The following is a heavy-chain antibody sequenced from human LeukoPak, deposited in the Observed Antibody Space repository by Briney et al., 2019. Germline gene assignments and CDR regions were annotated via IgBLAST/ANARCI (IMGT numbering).Heavy chain of an antibody. J-gene: IGHJ6*03. D-gene: IGHD2-2*01. Sequence: PGGSLRLSCIASGLTVGDYPMSWVRQAPGKGLEWVSTISGSGDSPYYADSVKGRFTISRDNSKNTLYLQMKNLGAEDTAVYYCAKDGYCITTACSHYYYYMDVWGKGTTVTVSS. CDR3: AKDGYCITTACSHYYYYMDV. CDR2: ISGSGDSP. CDR1: GLTVGDYP. V-gene: IGHV3-23*01.